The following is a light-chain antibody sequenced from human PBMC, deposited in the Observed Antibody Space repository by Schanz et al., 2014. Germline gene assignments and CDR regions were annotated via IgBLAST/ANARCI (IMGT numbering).Light chain of an antibody. CDR3: QQYYTTPPT. V-gene: IGKV4-1*01. CDR1: QNVATN. CDR2: WAS. J-gene: IGKJ1*01. Sequence: EIVLTQSPTTLSLSPGETATLSCRASQNVATNLAWYQQKPGQPPNLLIYWASTRESGVPDRFSGSGSGTDFTLTISSLQAEDVAVYYCQQYYTTPPTFGQGTKVEVK.